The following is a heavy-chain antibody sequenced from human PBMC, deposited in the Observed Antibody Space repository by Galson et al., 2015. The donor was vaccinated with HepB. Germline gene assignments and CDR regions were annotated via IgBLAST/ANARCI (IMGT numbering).Heavy chain of an antibody. J-gene: IGHJ3*02. V-gene: IGHV3-30*18. Sequence: SLRLSCAASGFTFSSYGMHWVRQAPGKGLEWVAVISYDGSNKYYADSVKGRFTISRDNSKNTLYLQMNSLRAEDTAVYYCAKDLTGDGAFDIWGQGTMVTVSS. D-gene: IGHD7-27*01. CDR1: GFTFSSYG. CDR2: ISYDGSNK. CDR3: AKDLTGDGAFDI.